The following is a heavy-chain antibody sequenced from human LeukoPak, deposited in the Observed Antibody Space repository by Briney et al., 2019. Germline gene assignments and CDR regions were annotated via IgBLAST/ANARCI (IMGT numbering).Heavy chain of an antibody. D-gene: IGHD3-22*01. J-gene: IGHJ4*02. CDR1: GGSISSYF. V-gene: IGHV4-59*01. CDR3: ARGRYIYDSSDYYARFDY. CDR2: ISYSGST. Sequence: SETLSLTCTVSGGSISSYFWSWIRQPPGKGLEWIAYISYSGSTNYNPSLKSRVTISVDTSKNQVSLKLSSVNAADTAVYYCARGRYIYDSSDYYARFDYWGQGTLVTVSS.